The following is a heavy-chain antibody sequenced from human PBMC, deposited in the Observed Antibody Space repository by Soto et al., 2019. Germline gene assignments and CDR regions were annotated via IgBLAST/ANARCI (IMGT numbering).Heavy chain of an antibody. CDR3: LCGNHGSYWSDMDV. D-gene: IGHD1-1*01. CDR1: GFPFNTYA. Sequence: PGGSLRLSCAASGFPFNTYAMSWVRQAPGKGPEWVSAISSGGGATFYTDSVKGRFTLSRDNSKNTLYLQMNSLRVEDTGVYFCLCGNHGSYWSDMDVWGKGTTVTVSS. CDR2: ISSGGGAT. V-gene: IGHV3-23*01. J-gene: IGHJ6*03.